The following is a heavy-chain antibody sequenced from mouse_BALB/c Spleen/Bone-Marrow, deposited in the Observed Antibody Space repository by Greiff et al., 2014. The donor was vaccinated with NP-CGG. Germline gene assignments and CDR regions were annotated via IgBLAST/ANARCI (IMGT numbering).Heavy chain of an antibody. Sequence: EVKLVESGGGLVQPGGSLKLSCATSGFTFSDYYMYWVRQTPEERLEWVAYISNGGGSTYYPDTVKGRFTISRDNAKNTLYLQMSRLKSEDTAMYYCARPLYDGYYVAYWGQGTLVTVSA. CDR3: ARPLYDGYYVAY. CDR1: GFTFSDYY. J-gene: IGHJ3*01. CDR2: ISNGGGST. D-gene: IGHD2-3*01. V-gene: IGHV5-12*02.